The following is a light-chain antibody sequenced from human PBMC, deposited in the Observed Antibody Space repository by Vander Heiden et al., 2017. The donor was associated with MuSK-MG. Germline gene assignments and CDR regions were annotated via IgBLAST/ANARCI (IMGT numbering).Light chain of an antibody. J-gene: IGKJ2*01. Sequence: EIVVTQSPDTLSASPGERATLSCRASQSVHINLAWYQQRPGRAPRLLIYAATYRAPGVDARFSGSGGGTEFTLTISSRQSEDVEVYYCQQEHDGHPTHTFGQGTKVEIK. CDR3: QQEHDGHPTHT. V-gene: IGKV3-15*01. CDR1: QSVHIN. CDR2: AAT.